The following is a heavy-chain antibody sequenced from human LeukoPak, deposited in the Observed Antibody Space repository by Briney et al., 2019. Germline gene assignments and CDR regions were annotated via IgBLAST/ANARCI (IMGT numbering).Heavy chain of an antibody. Sequence: SETLSLTCTVSGGSISGSNYHWGWIRQPPGKGLEWIGSINYWGHTYYNPPLESRVTISVDTSKNQFSLKVSSVTAADTALYYCAPTYSYTGGGYDYRGQGTLVTVSS. J-gene: IGHJ4*02. CDR3: APTYSYTGGGYDY. CDR2: INYWGHT. V-gene: IGHV4-39*01. CDR1: GGSISGSNYH. D-gene: IGHD5-18*01.